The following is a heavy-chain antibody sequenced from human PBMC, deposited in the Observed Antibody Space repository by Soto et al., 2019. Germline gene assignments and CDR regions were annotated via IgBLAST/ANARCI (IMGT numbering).Heavy chain of an antibody. V-gene: IGHV1-8*02. CDR2: IIPILGNT. CDR1: GGTFSSYT. Sequence: ASVKVSCKASGGTFSSYTISWVRQAPGQGLEWMGRIIPILGNTGYAQKFQGRVTMTRNTSIRTAYMELSSLRSEDTAVYYFARVDSGHDYYDYYYYMDVWGKGTTVTVSS. J-gene: IGHJ6*03. D-gene: IGHD5-12*01. CDR3: ARVDSGHDYYDYYYYMDV.